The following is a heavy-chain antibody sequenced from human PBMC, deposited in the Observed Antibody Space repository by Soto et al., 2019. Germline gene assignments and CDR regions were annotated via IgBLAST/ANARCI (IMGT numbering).Heavy chain of an antibody. D-gene: IGHD3-16*01. CDR2: ISAYNGNT. J-gene: IGHJ3*02. Sequence: QVQLVQSGAEVKKPGASVKVSCKASGYTFTSYGISWVRQAPGHGLEWMGWISAYNGNTNYAQKLQGRVTMTTDTATSTAYMELRSLRSDDTAVYYCARDLRVGAVKVTAFAIWCQGTMITVSS. CDR1: GYTFTSYG. CDR3: ARDLRVGAVKVTAFAI. V-gene: IGHV1-18*01.